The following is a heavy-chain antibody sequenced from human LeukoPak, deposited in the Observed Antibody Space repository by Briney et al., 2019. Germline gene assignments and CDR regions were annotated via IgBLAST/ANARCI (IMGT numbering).Heavy chain of an antibody. V-gene: IGHV3-21*01. CDR3: ARGGYSGYDGTFDY. J-gene: IGHJ4*02. D-gene: IGHD5-12*01. CDR1: GFTFSSYS. CDR2: ISSTTSYI. Sequence: GGSLRLSRAASGFTFSSYSMNWVRQAPGKGLEWVSSISSTTSYIYYADSVKGRFTISRDNAKNTLYLQMNSLRAEDTAVYYCARGGYSGYDGTFDYWGQGTLVTVSS.